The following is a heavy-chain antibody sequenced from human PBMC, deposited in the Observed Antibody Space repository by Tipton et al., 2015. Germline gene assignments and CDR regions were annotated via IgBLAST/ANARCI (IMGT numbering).Heavy chain of an antibody. V-gene: IGHV3-30*18. J-gene: IGHJ6*02. CDR3: AKDHSYGYYYYGMDV. CDR2: ISYDGSNK. Sequence: SLRLSCAASGFTFSSYGMHWVRQAPGKGLEWVAVISYDGSNKYYADSVKGRFTISRDNSKNTLYLQMNSLRAEDTAVYYRAKDHSYGYYYYGMDVWGQGTTVTVSS. D-gene: IGHD5-18*01. CDR1: GFTFSSYG.